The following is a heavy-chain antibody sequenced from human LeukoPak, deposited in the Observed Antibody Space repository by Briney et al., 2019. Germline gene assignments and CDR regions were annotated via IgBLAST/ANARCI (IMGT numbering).Heavy chain of an antibody. Sequence: GGSLRLSCTVSAFTVSINSMSWVRQAPGKGLGWVSFIYIDNTHYSDSAKGRFTITRDNTKNTLYLQMNSLRAEDTAVYYCAKHQPDYYDSSGYRPLDYWGQGTLVTVSS. D-gene: IGHD3-22*01. J-gene: IGHJ4*02. CDR1: AFTVSINS. CDR3: AKHQPDYYDSSGYRPLDY. CDR2: IYIDNT. V-gene: IGHV3-53*01.